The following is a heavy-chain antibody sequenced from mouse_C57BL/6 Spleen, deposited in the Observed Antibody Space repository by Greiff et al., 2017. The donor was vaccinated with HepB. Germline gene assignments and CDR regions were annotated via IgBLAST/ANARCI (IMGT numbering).Heavy chain of an antibody. CDR3: ARGHYGYDDYYAMDY. CDR1: GYTFTSYT. D-gene: IGHD2-2*01. J-gene: IGHJ4*01. CDR2: INPSSGYT. Sequence: VQLQQSGAELARPGASVKMSCKASGYTFTSYTMHWVKQRPGQGLEWIGYINPSSGYTKYNQKFKDKATLTADKSSSTAYMQLSSLKSEDSAVYYCARGHYGYDDYYAMDYWGQGTSVTVSS. V-gene: IGHV1-4*01.